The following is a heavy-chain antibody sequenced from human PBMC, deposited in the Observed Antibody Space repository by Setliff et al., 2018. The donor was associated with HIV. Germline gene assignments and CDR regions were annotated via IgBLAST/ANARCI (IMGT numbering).Heavy chain of an antibody. J-gene: IGHJ4*02. CDR1: GYTFSTNA. CDR3: ARGKTWLRFLDY. Sequence: ASVKVSCKAFGYTFSTNAIHWVRQAPGQRLEWMGYINAGDDNTRYSEKFQGRVTITRDTSANTAYMELSSLRSEDTAGYYCARGKTWLRFLDYWGQGTLVTVSS. CDR2: INAGDDNT. V-gene: IGHV1-3*01. D-gene: IGHD5-12*01.